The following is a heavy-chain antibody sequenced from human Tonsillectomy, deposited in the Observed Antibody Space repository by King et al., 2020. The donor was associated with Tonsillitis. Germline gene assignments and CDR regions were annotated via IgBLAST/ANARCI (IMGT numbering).Heavy chain of an antibody. V-gene: IGHV1-2*02. Sequence: QLVQSGAEVKKPGASVKVSCKASGYTFIGYYMHWVRQAPGQGLEWMGWIDPNSGGTNYAQKFQGRVTMTRDTSISSAYVELSRLTSDDTAVYYCARGDYYGSGTLFDFWGQGTLVTVSS. CDR3: ARGDYYGSGTLFDF. CDR1: GYTFIGYY. D-gene: IGHD3-10*01. J-gene: IGHJ4*02. CDR2: IDPNSGGT.